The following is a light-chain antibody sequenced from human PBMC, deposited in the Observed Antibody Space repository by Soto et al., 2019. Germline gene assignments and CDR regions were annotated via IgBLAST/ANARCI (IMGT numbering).Light chain of an antibody. CDR2: GAS. J-gene: IGKJ1*01. V-gene: IGKV3-20*01. CDR3: QQYGSSPRT. CDR1: QSVTTS. Sequence: EIVMTQSPATLSVSPGERVTFSCRASQSVTTSLAWYQQKPGQAPRLLIYGASSRATGIPDRFSGSGSGTDFTLTISRLEPEDFAVYYCQQYGSSPRTFGQGTKVDIK.